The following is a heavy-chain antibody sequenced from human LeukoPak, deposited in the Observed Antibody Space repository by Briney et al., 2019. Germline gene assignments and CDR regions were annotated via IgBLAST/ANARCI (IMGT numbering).Heavy chain of an antibody. V-gene: IGHV3-30-3*01. CDR1: GFTFSSYD. J-gene: IGHJ4*02. CDR3: ARESSGAANY. D-gene: IGHD1-26*01. Sequence: GGSLRLSCAASGFTFSSYDMHWVRQAPGKGLEWVAVISYDGSNKYYADSVKGRFTISRDNSKNTLYLQMNSLRAEDTAVYYCARESSGAANYWGQGTLVTVSS. CDR2: ISYDGSNK.